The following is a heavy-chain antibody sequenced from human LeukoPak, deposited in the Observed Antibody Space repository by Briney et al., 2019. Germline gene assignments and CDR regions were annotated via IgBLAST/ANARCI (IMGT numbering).Heavy chain of an antibody. CDR1: GFTFSSYA. Sequence: GGSLRLSCAASGFTFSSYAMSWVRQAPGKGLEWVSAISGSGGSTYYADSVKGRFTISRDNSKNTLYLQMNSLRAEDTAVYYWAKDYSTSMIVVVITWFDPWGQGTLVTVSS. CDR3: AKDYSTSMIVVVITWFDP. J-gene: IGHJ5*02. CDR2: ISGSGGST. D-gene: IGHD3-22*01. V-gene: IGHV3-23*01.